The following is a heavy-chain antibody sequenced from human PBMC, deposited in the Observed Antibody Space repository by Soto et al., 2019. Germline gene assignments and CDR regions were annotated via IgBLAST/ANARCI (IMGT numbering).Heavy chain of an antibody. CDR2: ISYDGSNK. V-gene: IGHV3-30*18. J-gene: IGHJ4*02. CDR3: AKTYYDYVWGSYRSFDY. Sequence: PEGSLRLSCAASGFTFSSYGMHWVRQAPGKGLEWVAVISYDGSNKYYADSVKGRFTISRDNSKNTLYLQMNSLRAEDTAVYYCAKTYYDYVWGSYRSFDYWGQGTLVTVSS. CDR1: GFTFSSYG. D-gene: IGHD3-16*02.